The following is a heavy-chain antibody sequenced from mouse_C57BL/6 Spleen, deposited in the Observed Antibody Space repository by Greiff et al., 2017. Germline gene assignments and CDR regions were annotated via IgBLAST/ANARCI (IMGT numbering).Heavy chain of an antibody. CDR1: GYTFTSYW. CDR2: IDPSDSYT. J-gene: IGHJ3*01. V-gene: IGHV1-59*01. Sequence: VQLQQPGAELVRPGTSVKLSCKASGYTFTSYWMHWVKQRPGQGLEWIGVIDPSDSYTNYNQKFKGKATLTVDTSSSTAYMQLSSLTSEDSAVYYCARTGDWGQGTLVTVSA. CDR3: ARTGD.